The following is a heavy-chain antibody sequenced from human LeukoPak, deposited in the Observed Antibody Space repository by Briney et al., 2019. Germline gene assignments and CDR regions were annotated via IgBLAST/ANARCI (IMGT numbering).Heavy chain of an antibody. CDR2: IYTSGST. D-gene: IGHD3-3*01. J-gene: IGHJ4*02. CDR3: ARQNYDFWSGYYTVPYN. CDR1: GGSISSYY. V-gene: IGHV4-4*07. Sequence: SETLSLTCSVSGGSISSYYWSWIRQPAGKGLEWIGRIYTSGSTNYNPSLKSRVTMSVDTSKNQFSLKLSSVTAADTAVYYCARQNYDFWSGYYTVPYNWGQGTLVTVSS.